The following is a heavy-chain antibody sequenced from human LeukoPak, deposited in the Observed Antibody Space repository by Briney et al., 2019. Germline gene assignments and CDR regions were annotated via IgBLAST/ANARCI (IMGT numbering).Heavy chain of an antibody. CDR3: AKEGYYYDSSGYDRANWFDP. V-gene: IGHV3-23*01. CDR2: ISGSGGST. J-gene: IGHJ5*02. Sequence: GGSLRLSCAASGFTFSSYAMSWVRQAPGKGLEWVSAISGSGGSTYYADSVKGRFTISRDNSKNTLYLQMNSLRAEDTAVYYCAKEGYYYDSSGYDRANWFDPWGQGTLVTVSS. CDR1: GFTFSSYA. D-gene: IGHD3-22*01.